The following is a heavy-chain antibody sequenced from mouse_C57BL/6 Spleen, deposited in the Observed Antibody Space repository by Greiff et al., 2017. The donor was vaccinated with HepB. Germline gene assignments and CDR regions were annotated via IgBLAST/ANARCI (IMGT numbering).Heavy chain of an antibody. CDR3: ARRTPVAYRGGWVGV. J-gene: IGHJ1*03. V-gene: IGHV1-81*01. Sequence: QVQLQQSGAELARPGASVKLSCKASGYTFTSYGTTWVKQRTGQGLEWIGEIYPRSGNTYYNEKFKGKATLTADKSSSTAYMELRSLTSEDSAVYFCARRTPVAYRGGWVGVWATGTT. CDR1: GYTFTSYG. D-gene: IGHD2-14*01. CDR2: IYPRSGNT.